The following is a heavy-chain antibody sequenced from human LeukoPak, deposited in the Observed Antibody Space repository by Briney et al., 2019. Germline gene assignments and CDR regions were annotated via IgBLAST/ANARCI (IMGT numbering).Heavy chain of an antibody. V-gene: IGHV4-59*08. D-gene: IGHD5-18*01. Sequence: SETLSLTCTVSGGSISSYYWSWIRQPPGKGLEWIGYIYYSGSTNYNPSLKSRVTISVDMSKNQFSLKLSSVTAADTAVYYCARHAYDVDTRTAQYYFDYWGQGTLVTVSS. CDR1: GGSISSYY. CDR3: ARHAYDVDTRTAQYYFDY. J-gene: IGHJ4*02. CDR2: IYYSGST.